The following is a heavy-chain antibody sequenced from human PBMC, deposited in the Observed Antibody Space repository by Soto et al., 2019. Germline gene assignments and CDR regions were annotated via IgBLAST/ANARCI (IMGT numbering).Heavy chain of an antibody. D-gene: IGHD2-2*01. J-gene: IGHJ5*02. CDR1: GGSISSGGYY. V-gene: IGHV4-31*03. CDR3: ARARGYCSSTSCYGGWFDP. CDR2: IYYSGST. Sequence: QVQLQESGPGLVKPSQTLSLTCTVSGGSISSGGYYWSWIRQHPWKGLEWSGYIYYSGSTYYNPSLKSRVTISVDTSKNQFSLKLSSVTAADTAVYYCARARGYCSSTSCYGGWFDPWGQGTLVTVSS.